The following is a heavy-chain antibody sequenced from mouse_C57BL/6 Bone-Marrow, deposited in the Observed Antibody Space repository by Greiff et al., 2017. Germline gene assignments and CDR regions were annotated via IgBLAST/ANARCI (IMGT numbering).Heavy chain of an antibody. CDR3: ARPSFCCDGSGPGAMDY. V-gene: IGHV7-3*01. CDR1: GFTFTDYY. J-gene: IGHJ4*01. D-gene: IGHD1-1*01. Sequence: EVMLVESGGGLVQPGGSLSLSCAASGFTFTDYYMSWVRQPPGKALEWFGFISNKANGYTTEYSLSVKGRFTISRDNSQSILHLQVHALRAEDSATDYCARPSFCCDGSGPGAMDYWGQGTSVTVSS. CDR2: ISNKANGYTT.